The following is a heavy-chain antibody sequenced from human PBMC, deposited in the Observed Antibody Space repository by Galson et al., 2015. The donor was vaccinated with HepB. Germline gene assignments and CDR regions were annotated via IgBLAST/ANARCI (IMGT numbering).Heavy chain of an antibody. CDR2: ISGSGGST. V-gene: IGHV3-23*01. J-gene: IGHJ6*02. D-gene: IGHD3-10*01. Sequence: SLRLSCAASGFTFSSYGMHWVRPAPGKGLEWVSAISGSGGSTYYADSVKGRFTISRDNSKNTLYLQMNSLRAEDTAVYYCAKSDYGSGSYPYYYGMDVWGQGTTATVSS. CDR1: GFTFSSYG. CDR3: AKSDYGSGSYPYYYGMDV.